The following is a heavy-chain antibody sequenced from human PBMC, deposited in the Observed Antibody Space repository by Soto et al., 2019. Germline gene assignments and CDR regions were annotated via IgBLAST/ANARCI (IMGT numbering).Heavy chain of an antibody. V-gene: IGHV1-8*01. D-gene: IGHD1-26*01. J-gene: IGHJ6*02. CDR2: MNPKSGNT. Sequence: ASVKVSCKASGYTFTSYDINWVRQATGQGLEWMGWMNPKSGNTGYAQKFQGRVTMARNTSISTTYMELNSLRSEDTAVYYCARGVLSGSYYYYYGLDVWGQGTTVTVSS. CDR3: ARGVLSGSYYYYYGLDV. CDR1: GYTFTSYD.